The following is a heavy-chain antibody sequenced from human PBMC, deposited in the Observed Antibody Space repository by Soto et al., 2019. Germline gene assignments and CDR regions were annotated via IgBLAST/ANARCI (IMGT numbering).Heavy chain of an antibody. J-gene: IGHJ3*02. CDR3: EFKYCGGASGHSYAFDI. Sequence: GASVKVSCKASGGTFSSYAISWVRQAPGQGLEWMGGIIPIFGTANYAQKFQGRVTITADESTSTAYMELSSLRSEDTAVYYCEFKYCGGASGHSYAFDIWGQGTMVTVSS. CDR1: GGTFSSYA. CDR2: IIPIFGTA. D-gene: IGHD2-15*01. V-gene: IGHV1-69*13.